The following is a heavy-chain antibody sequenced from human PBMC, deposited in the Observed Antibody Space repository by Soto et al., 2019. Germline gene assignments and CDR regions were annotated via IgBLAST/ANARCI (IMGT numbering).Heavy chain of an antibody. CDR1: GFTFSNWW. V-gene: IGHV3-7*05. J-gene: IGHJ4*02. D-gene: IGHD3-10*01. Sequence: GGSLRLSCEASGFTFSNWWMSWVRQAPGKGLEWVANIKKDGSERNYVESVKGRFTISRDNAKNSLYLQLNSLRAEDTAMYYCAGAGSEDDYWGQGALVTVSS. CDR3: AGAGSEDDY. CDR2: IKKDGSER.